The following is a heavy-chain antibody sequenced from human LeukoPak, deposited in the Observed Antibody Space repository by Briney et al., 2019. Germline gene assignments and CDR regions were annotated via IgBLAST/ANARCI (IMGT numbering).Heavy chain of an antibody. CDR1: GYTFINYG. Sequence: ASVKVSCKASGYTFINYGISWVRQAPGQGLEWMGWISAYNGNTNYAQKLQGRVTMTTDTSTSTAYMELRSLRSDDTAVYYCAREEGPAAREGFDYWGQGTLVTVSS. CDR2: ISAYNGNT. J-gene: IGHJ4*02. V-gene: IGHV1-18*01. CDR3: AREEGPAAREGFDY. D-gene: IGHD6-6*01.